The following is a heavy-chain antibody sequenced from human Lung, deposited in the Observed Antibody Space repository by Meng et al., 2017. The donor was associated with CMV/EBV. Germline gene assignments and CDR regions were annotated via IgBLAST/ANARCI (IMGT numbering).Heavy chain of an antibody. V-gene: IGHV1-2*02. J-gene: IGHJ6*02. CDR3: ARGPVYYYGMDV. D-gene: IGHD3-10*01. CDR1: GYTFTGYY. Sequence: ASVXVSCKASGYTFTGYYIHWVRQAPGQGLEWMGWITPNSGGTNYAQKFQGRVTMTRDTSISTAYMELSRLRSNDTAVYYCARGPVYYYGMDVWGQGTTVTVSS. CDR2: ITPNSGGT.